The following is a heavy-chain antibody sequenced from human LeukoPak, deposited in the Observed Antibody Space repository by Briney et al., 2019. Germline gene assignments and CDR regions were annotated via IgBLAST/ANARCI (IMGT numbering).Heavy chain of an antibody. Sequence: SETLSLTCTVSGGSISSYYWSWIRQPPGKGLEWLGYIYTSGSTNYNPSLKSRVTISVDTSKNQFSLKLSSVTAADTAVYYCARHLTGTGTGWFWFDPWGQGTLVTVSS. D-gene: IGHD1/OR15-1a*01. CDR2: IYTSGST. CDR3: ARHLTGTGTGWFWFDP. J-gene: IGHJ5*02. CDR1: GGSISSYY. V-gene: IGHV4-4*09.